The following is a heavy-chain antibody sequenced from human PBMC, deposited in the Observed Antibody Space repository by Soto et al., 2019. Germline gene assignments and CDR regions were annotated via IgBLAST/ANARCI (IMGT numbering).Heavy chain of an antibody. J-gene: IGHJ3*02. CDR2: IYSGGST. D-gene: IGHD1-26*01. CDR3: ARDPGIASDAFDI. Sequence: GGCMGLSCAASGVSVKSKDVSGVRQAPGKGLEWVSVIYSGGSTYYADSVKGRFTISRDNSKNTLYLQMNSLRAEDTAVYYCARDPGIASDAFDIWGQGTMVTVSS. V-gene: IGHV3-66*01. CDR1: GVSVKSKD.